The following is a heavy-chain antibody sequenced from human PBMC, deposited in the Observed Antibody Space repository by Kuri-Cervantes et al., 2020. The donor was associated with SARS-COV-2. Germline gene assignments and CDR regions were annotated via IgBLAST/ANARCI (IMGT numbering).Heavy chain of an antibody. V-gene: IGHV4-39*01. Sequence: GSLRLSCTVSGGSISSSSYYWGWIRQPPGKGLEWIGSIYYSGSTYYNPSLKSRVTISVDTSKNQFSLKLSSVTAADTAVYYCARPKSNSRCGIGAFDIWGQGTMVTVSS. CDR1: GGSISSSSYY. D-gene: IGHD2/OR15-2a*01. CDR3: ARPKSNSRCGIGAFDI. J-gene: IGHJ3*02. CDR2: IYYSGST.